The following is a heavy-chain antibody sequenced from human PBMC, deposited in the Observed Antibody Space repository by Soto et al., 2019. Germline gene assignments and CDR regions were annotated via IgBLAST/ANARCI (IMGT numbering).Heavy chain of an antibody. CDR2: IYDSGGT. Sequence: SETLSLTCTVSGGSISTYYWSWIRQPPGKGLDWIGYIYDSGGTNYNPSLKSRVTISLDTSKNEFSLKLTSVTAADTALYYCARAGYSNARDYGMDVWGQGTTVTVSS. CDR1: GGSISTYY. J-gene: IGHJ6*02. D-gene: IGHD5-18*01. V-gene: IGHV4-59*01. CDR3: ARAGYSNARDYGMDV.